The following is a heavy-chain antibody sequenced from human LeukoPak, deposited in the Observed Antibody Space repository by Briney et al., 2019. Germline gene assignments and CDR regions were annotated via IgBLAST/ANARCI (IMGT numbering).Heavy chain of an antibody. Sequence: GESLKISCKGSGYSFTTYWISWVRQLPGKGLEWMGTIDPSDSDTNYSPSFQGHVSISVDKSITTAYLQWSLKASDTAMYYCARLSSGWYEYAFDIWGQGTMVTVSS. D-gene: IGHD6-19*01. V-gene: IGHV5-10-1*01. CDR3: ARLSSGWYEYAFDI. J-gene: IGHJ3*02. CDR1: GYSFTTYW. CDR2: IDPSDSDT.